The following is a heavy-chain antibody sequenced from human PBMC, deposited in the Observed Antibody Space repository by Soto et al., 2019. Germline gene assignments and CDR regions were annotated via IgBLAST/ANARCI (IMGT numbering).Heavy chain of an antibody. CDR2: IYYSGST. V-gene: IGHV4-39*01. CDR1: GGSISSSSYY. D-gene: IGHD3-10*01. Sequence: PSETLSLTCTVSGGSISSSSYYWGWIRQPPGKGLEWIGSIYYSGSTYYNPSLKSRVTISVDTSKNQFSLKLSSVTAADTAVYYCARQGITMVRGVIITGDWFDPWGQGTLVTV. CDR3: ARQGITMVRGVIITGDWFDP. J-gene: IGHJ5*02.